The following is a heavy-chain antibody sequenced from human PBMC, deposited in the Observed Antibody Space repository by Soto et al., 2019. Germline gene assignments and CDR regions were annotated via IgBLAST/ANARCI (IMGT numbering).Heavy chain of an antibody. CDR1: GFTFSNYA. CDR2: ISGSGDST. D-gene: IGHD4-4*01. J-gene: IGHJ6*02. Sequence: GGSLRLSCAASGFTFSNYAMTWIRQAPGKGLESVSSISGSGDSTYYADSVKGRFTISRDNSKNTLYLQMNSLRAEDTAVYYCARDRARTTRSIDVWGQGTTVTVSS. V-gene: IGHV3-23*01. CDR3: ARDRARTTRSIDV.